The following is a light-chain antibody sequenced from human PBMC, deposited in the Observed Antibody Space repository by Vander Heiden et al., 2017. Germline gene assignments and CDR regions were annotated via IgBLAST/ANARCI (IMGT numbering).Light chain of an antibody. CDR1: QDIGDS. CDR2: RTS. J-gene: IGKJ2*01. Sequence: IQMTQSPSSLSASVGDRVTISCQASQDIGDSVNWYQQKPGKAPKRLIYRTSNLEAGVPSRFSGSGSVTDFTFSISSLQPEDIATYYCQHYDDLRPMYTFGQGTKLE. V-gene: IGKV1-33*01. CDR3: QHYDDLRPMYT.